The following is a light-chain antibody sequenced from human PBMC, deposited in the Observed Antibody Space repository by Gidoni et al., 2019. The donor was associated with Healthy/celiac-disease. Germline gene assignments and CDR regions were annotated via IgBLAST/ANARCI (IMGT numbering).Light chain of an antibody. CDR3: QQRSNWPLT. J-gene: IGKJ4*01. Sequence: ELVLIQSPATLSLSPGERATLPCRASQSVSSYLAWYQQKPGQAPRLLIYDASNRATGIPARFSGSGSGTDFTLTISSLEPEDFAVYYCQQRSNWPLTFGGGTKVEIK. CDR1: QSVSSY. CDR2: DAS. V-gene: IGKV3-11*01.